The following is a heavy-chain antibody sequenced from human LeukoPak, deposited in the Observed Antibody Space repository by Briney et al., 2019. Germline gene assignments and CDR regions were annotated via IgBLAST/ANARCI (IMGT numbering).Heavy chain of an antibody. Sequence: GGSLRLSCAASGFTFSSYGMHWVRQAPGKGLEWEAVISYDGSNKYYADSVKGRFTISRDNSKNTLYLQMNSLRAEDTAVYYCARDVTYYYDSSGYYYPSLGLAFDIWGQGTMVTVSS. CDR3: ARDVTYYYDSSGYYYPSLGLAFDI. CDR2: ISYDGSNK. CDR1: GFTFSSYG. J-gene: IGHJ3*02. V-gene: IGHV3-30*03. D-gene: IGHD3-22*01.